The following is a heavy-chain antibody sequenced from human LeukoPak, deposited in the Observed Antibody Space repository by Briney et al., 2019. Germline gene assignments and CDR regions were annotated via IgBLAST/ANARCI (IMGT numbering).Heavy chain of an antibody. J-gene: IGHJ5*02. CDR3: ARTPDGRVRWFDP. Sequence: PGGSLRLSCAASGFTFSSYWMSWVRQAPGKGLEWVANIKQDGSEKYYVDSLKGRFTISKDNAKNSLHLQMNSLRAADTAVYYCARTPDGRVRWFDPWGQGTLVTVSS. CDR2: IKQDGSEK. CDR1: GFTFSSYW. D-gene: IGHD2-15*01. V-gene: IGHV3-7*01.